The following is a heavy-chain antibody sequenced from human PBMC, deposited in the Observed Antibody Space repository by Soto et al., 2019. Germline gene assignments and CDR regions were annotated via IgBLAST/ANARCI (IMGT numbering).Heavy chain of an antibody. CDR3: ARDKDRGYSGYDLHYGMEV. Sequence: GWSLRLSCAASGFTFSSYSMNWVRQAPGKGLEWVSSISSSSSYIYYADSVKGRFTISRDNAKNSLYLQMNSLRAEDTAVYYCARDKDRGYSGYDLHYGMEVWGQGTKVTVSS. CDR2: ISSSSSYI. D-gene: IGHD5-12*01. J-gene: IGHJ6*02. V-gene: IGHV3-21*01. CDR1: GFTFSSYS.